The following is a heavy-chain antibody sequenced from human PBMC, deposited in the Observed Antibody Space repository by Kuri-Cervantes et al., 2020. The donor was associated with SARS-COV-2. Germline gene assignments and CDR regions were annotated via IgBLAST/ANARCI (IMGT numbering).Heavy chain of an antibody. D-gene: IGHD3-3*01. V-gene: IGHV3-23*05. CDR2: VYSSDART. CDR3: AKVGLAQNDFWSGYYTG. Sequence: GGSLRLSCAASGFTFSSYSMNWVRQAPGRGLEWVAVVYSSDARTYYADSAKGRFSISRDNSKNTVYLQMNSLRVEDTAVYYCAKVGLAQNDFWSGYYTGWGQGTLVTVSS. J-gene: IGHJ4*02. CDR1: GFTFSSYS.